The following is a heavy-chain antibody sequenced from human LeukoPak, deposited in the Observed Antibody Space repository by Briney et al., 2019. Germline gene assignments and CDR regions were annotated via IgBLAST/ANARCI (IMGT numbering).Heavy chain of an antibody. CDR2: IYYSGRT. CDR1: GGSISDYY. Sequence: PSETLSLTCTVSGGSISDYYWIWIRQPPGKTLEWIGYIYYSGRTAYNPSLKSRVTISVDTSKNQFSLKVTSVTAADTAVYYCARGEGTQTAAGTIDSWGQGTLVTVSS. V-gene: IGHV4-59*01. D-gene: IGHD6-13*01. J-gene: IGHJ4*02. CDR3: ARGEGTQTAAGTIDS.